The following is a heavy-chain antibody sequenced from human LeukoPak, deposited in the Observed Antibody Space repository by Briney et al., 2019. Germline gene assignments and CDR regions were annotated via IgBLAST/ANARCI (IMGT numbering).Heavy chain of an antibody. Sequence: SVKVSCKASGGTLSTHAVSWVRQAPGHGLEWMGGIILISPTANYAQKFQDRVTITMDQYTTYMELSSLRSDDTAVYYCATGRVSDTTLVSWFDTWGQGTLVTVSS. D-gene: IGHD5-18*01. CDR2: IILISPTA. CDR1: GGTLSTHA. J-gene: IGHJ5*02. V-gene: IGHV1-69*05. CDR3: ATGRVSDTTLVSWFDT.